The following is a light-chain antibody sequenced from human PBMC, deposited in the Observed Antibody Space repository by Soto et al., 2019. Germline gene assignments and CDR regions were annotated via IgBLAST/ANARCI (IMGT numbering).Light chain of an antibody. CDR2: GAS. CDR1: QSVSSD. J-gene: IGKJ2*01. V-gene: IGKV3-15*01. Sequence: EIVMTQSPATLSVSPGERATLSCRASQSVSSDLAWYQQKPGQAPRLLIYGASTGATSIPARFSGSGSGTEFTHTISSLQSEDFAVYHCQQYNHWPHTCGQGTKVEIK. CDR3: QQYNHWPHT.